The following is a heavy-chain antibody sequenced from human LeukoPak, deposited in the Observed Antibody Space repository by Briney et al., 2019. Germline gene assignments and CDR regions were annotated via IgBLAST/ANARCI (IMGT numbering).Heavy chain of an antibody. V-gene: IGHV3-11*04. J-gene: IGHJ3*02. CDR1: GFTVSSNY. D-gene: IGHD3-9*01. Sequence: GGSLRLSCAASGFTVSSNYMSWIRQAPGKGLEWVSYISSSGSTIYYADSVKGRFTISRDNAKNSLYLQMNSLRAEDTAVYYCARGGLDFPSDAFDIWGQGTMVTVSS. CDR3: ARGGLDFPSDAFDI. CDR2: ISSSGSTI.